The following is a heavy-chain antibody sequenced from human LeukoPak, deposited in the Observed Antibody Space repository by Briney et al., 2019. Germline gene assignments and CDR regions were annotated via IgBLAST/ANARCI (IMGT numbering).Heavy chain of an antibody. J-gene: IGHJ5*02. D-gene: IGHD2-15*01. V-gene: IGHV4-39*01. CDR2: IYYSGST. Sequence: SETLSLTCTVSGGSISSSAYYWGWIRQPPGKGLEWIGSIYYSGSTYYNPSLKSRVTISADTSKKQFSLKLTSVTAADTAVYSCASLAYCSGGNCLGNWFDPWGQGTLVTVSS. CDR1: GGSISSSAYY. CDR3: ASLAYCSGGNCLGNWFDP.